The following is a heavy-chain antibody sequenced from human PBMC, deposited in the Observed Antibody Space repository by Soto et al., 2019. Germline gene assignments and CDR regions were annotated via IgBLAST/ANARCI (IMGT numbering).Heavy chain of an antibody. CDR3: ARDLIAVAGTPWFDP. D-gene: IGHD6-19*01. CDR2: INPNSGGT. V-gene: IGHV1-2*02. J-gene: IGHJ5*02. CDR1: GYTFTGYY. Sequence: ASVKVSCKVSGYTFTGYYMHWVRQAPGQGLEWMGWINPNSGGTNYAQKFQGRVTMTRDTSISTAYMELSRLRSDDTAVYYCARDLIAVAGTPWFDPWGQGTRGT.